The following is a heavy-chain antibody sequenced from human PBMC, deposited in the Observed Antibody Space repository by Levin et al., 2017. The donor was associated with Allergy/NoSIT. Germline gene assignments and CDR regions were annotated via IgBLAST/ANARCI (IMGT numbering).Heavy chain of an antibody. Sequence: GESLKISCQTSDYSFGNSWIAWVRQMPGKGLEWMGMINLRDSDVWYGPSFEGQVSISADSSVKTAYLDWSKVKASDPATYYCARLRVQELFRSHYYQGLDGWGQGTTVTVSS. CDR3: ARLRVQELFRSHYYQGLDG. V-gene: IGHV5-51*01. CDR1: DYSFGNSW. J-gene: IGHJ6*02. CDR2: INLRDSDV. D-gene: IGHD2-15*01.